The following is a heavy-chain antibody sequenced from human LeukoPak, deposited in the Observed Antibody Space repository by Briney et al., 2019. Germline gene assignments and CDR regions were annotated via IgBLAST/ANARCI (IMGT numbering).Heavy chain of an antibody. CDR3: ARDMGLGTSSYYYYYGMDV. CDR1: GYTFTDYY. CDR2: INPNSGGT. D-gene: IGHD6-6*01. Sequence: ASVKVSCKASGYTFTDYYMHWVRQAPGQGLEWMGWINPNSGGTNYAQKFQGWVTMTRDTSINTVYLELSRLRSDDTAVYYCARDMGLGTSSYYYYYGMDVWGQGTMVTVSS. J-gene: IGHJ6*02. V-gene: IGHV1-2*04.